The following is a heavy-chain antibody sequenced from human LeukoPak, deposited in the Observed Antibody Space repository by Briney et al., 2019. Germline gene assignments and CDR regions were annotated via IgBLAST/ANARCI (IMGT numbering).Heavy chain of an antibody. Sequence: GGSLRLSCAASGFTFSSYWMHWVRQAPGKGLVWVSRINSDGSSTSYADSVKGRFTISRDNAKNTLYLQMNSLRTEDTAVYYCARETQWLTYYFDYWGQGTLVTVSS. V-gene: IGHV3-74*01. CDR1: GFTFSSYW. D-gene: IGHD6-19*01. CDR3: ARETQWLTYYFDY. CDR2: INSDGSST. J-gene: IGHJ4*02.